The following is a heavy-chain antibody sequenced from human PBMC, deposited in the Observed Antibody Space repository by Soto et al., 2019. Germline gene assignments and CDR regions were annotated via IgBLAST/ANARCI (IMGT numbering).Heavy chain of an antibody. D-gene: IGHD6-13*01. CDR1: GFTFSSYG. J-gene: IGHJ6*02. V-gene: IGHV3-30*18. CDR2: ISYDGSNK. Sequence: QVQLVESGGGVVQPGRSLRLSCAASGFTFSSYGMHWVRQAPGKGLEWVAVISYDGSNKYYADSVKGRFTISRDNSKNTLYLQMNSLRTEDTAVYYCAKHRVLGSSSWLYYYYYGMDVWGQGTTVTVSS. CDR3: AKHRVLGSSSWLYYYYYGMDV.